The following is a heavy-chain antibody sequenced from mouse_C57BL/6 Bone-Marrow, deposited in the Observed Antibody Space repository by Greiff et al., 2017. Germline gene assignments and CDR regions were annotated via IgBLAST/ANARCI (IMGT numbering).Heavy chain of an antibody. CDR1: GFTFTDYY. CDR2: IRNKANGYTT. V-gene: IGHV7-3*01. Sequence: EVKLVESGGGLVQPGGSLSLSCAASGFTFTDYYMSWVRQPPGKALEWLGFIRNKANGYTTEYSASVKGRFTISRDNSQSILYLQMNDLRAEDSATYYCARDYYGSSYVYYAMDYWGQGTSVTVSS. J-gene: IGHJ4*01. CDR3: ARDYYGSSYVYYAMDY. D-gene: IGHD1-1*01.